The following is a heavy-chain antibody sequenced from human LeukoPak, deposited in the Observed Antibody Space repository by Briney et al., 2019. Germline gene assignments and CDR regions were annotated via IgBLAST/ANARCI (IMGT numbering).Heavy chain of an antibody. CDR3: ARRSGYFY. J-gene: IGHJ4*02. Sequence: GGSLRLSCAASGFSFNNYWMNWIRQAPAKGPEWVASIKQDGSEKYYVDSVKGRFTISRDNAKNSLSLQMNSLRAEDTAVYYCARRSGYFYWGQGTLVTVSS. CDR2: IKQDGSEK. V-gene: IGHV3-7*05. CDR1: GFSFNNYW. D-gene: IGHD5-18*01.